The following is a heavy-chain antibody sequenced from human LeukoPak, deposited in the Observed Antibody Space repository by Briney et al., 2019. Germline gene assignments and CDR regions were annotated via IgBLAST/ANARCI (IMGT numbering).Heavy chain of an antibody. V-gene: IGHV3-30-3*01. D-gene: IGHD6-13*01. J-gene: IGHJ4*02. Sequence: GGSLRLSCAASGFTFSSYAMHWVRQAPGKGLEWVAVISYDGSNKYYADSVKGRFTISRDNSKNTLYLQMNSLRAEDTAVYYRARDRSSSWYSPPSYWGQGTLVTVSS. CDR1: GFTFSSYA. CDR2: ISYDGSNK. CDR3: ARDRSSSWYSPPSY.